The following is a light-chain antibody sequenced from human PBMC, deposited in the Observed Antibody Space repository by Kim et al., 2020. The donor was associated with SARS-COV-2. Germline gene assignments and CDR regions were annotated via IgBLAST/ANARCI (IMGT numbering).Light chain of an antibody. Sequence: SSELTQPSSVSVSPGQTARITCSGDVLAKKYARWFQQKPGQAPVLVIYKDSERPSGIPERFSGSSSGTTVTLTISGAQVEDEADYYCYSAADTHVVFGGGTQLTVL. CDR3: YSAADTHVV. CDR2: KDS. V-gene: IGLV3-27*01. J-gene: IGLJ2*01. CDR1: VLAKKY.